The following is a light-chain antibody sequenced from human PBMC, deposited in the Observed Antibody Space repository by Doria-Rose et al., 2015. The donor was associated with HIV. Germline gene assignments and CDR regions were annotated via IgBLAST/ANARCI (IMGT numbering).Light chain of an antibody. CDR1: QSLLYTSKNY. CDR2: WAS. J-gene: IGKJ3*01. Sequence: DIQVTQSPESLGMSLGERATLNCKSNQSLLYTSKNYLAWYQQKPGQPPKLLIYWASTRQSGVPARFSGSGSGTDFTLTISSLEAEDVAVYYCQQYYDTPSFGPGTTVDIE. CDR3: QQYYDTPS. V-gene: IGKV4-1*01.